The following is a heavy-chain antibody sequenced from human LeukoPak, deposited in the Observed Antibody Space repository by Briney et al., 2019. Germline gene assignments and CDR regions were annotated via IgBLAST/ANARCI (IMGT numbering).Heavy chain of an antibody. V-gene: IGHV1-2*04. CDR2: INPNSGGT. CDR3: ARGGGYCSGGSCRVYFRH. Sequence: ASVKVSCKASGYTFTGYYMDWVRQAPGQGLEWMGWINPNSGGTNYAQKFQGWVTMTRDTSISTAYMELSRLRSDDTAVYYCARGGGYCSGGSCRVYFRHWGQGTLVTVSS. CDR1: GYTFTGYY. J-gene: IGHJ1*01. D-gene: IGHD2-15*01.